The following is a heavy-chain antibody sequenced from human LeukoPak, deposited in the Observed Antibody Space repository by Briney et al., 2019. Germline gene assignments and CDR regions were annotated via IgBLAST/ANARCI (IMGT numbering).Heavy chain of an antibody. D-gene: IGHD1-26*01. CDR2: IYSGGST. CDR1: GFTFSSYA. Sequence: PGGSLRLSCAASGFTFSSYAMSWVRQAPGEGLEWVSVIYSGGSTYYADSVKGRFTISRHNSKNTLYLQMNSLRAEDTAVYYCARDGKYGMDVWGQGTTVTVSS. V-gene: IGHV3-53*04. CDR3: ARDGKYGMDV. J-gene: IGHJ6*02.